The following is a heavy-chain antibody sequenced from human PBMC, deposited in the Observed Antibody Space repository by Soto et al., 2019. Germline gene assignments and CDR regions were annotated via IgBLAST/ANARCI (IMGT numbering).Heavy chain of an antibody. CDR3: ARARATIAAAAIFDC. J-gene: IGHJ4*02. D-gene: IGHD6-13*01. Sequence: PSETLSLTCSVSGGSISSGYWTWIRQPPGKGLEWIGYIYYGGSINYNPALKSRVIISVDTSKNQFSLKLTSVTAADTAVYYCARARATIAAAAIFDCWGQGTLVTVSS. CDR1: GGSISSGY. CDR2: IYYGGSI. V-gene: IGHV4-59*08.